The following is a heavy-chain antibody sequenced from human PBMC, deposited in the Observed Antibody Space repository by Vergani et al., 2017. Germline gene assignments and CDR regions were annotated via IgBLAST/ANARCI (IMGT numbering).Heavy chain of an antibody. V-gene: IGHV4-34*01. CDR2: INHSGST. J-gene: IGHJ4*02. CDR3: ARGRSVTTTPFALF. CDR1: GGSFSGYY. D-gene: IGHD3-22*01. Sequence: QVQLQQWGAGLLKPSETLSLTCAVYGGSFSGYYWSWIRKPPGKGLGWIGEINHSGSTNYNPSRKSRDTISVDTSKHQFSLKLSSVTAADPAVYYCARGRSVTTTPFALFWGQGTLVTVSS.